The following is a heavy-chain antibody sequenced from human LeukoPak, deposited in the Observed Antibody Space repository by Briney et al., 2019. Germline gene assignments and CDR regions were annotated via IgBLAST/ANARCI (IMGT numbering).Heavy chain of an antibody. V-gene: IGHV4-61*08. J-gene: IGHJ2*01. Sequence: PSQTLSLTCTVSGGSISSGDYYWSWIRQPPGKGLEWIGYIYYSGSTYYNPSLKSRVTISVDTSKNQFSLKLSSVTAADTAVYYCAREFLGNYYDSSPNWYFDLWGRGTLVTVSS. CDR2: IYYSGST. D-gene: IGHD3-22*01. CDR3: AREFLGNYYDSSPNWYFDL. CDR1: GGSISSGDYY.